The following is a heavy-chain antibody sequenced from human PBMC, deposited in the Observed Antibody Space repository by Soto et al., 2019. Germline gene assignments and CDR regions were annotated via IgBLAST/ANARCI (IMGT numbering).Heavy chain of an antibody. CDR2: INVYNGNT. J-gene: IGHJ5*02. CDR1: GYTFTNYG. V-gene: IGHV1-18*01. Sequence: QVQLVQSGGEVKKPGASVKVSCKASGYTFTNYGISWVRQAPGQGLEWMGWINVYNGNTKYAQKVQGRVTMTTDTSTSTDYMELRSLRSDDTAVYYCARGVGSGSYYNQYNWFDPWGQGTLVTVSS. D-gene: IGHD3-10*01. CDR3: ARGVGSGSYYNQYNWFDP.